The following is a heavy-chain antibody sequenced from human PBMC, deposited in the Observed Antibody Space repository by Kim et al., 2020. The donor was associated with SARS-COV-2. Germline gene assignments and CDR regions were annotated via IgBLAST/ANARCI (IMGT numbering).Heavy chain of an antibody. Sequence: GESLKISCQFSGYIRFSSYWITWVRQMPDKGLEWMGRIDVGDSYTNYSPSFQGHVTISVDKSISTAYLQWSSLKASDTAIYYCARVKVSAFSDRWFDPWGLGTLVIVSS. CDR2: IDVGDSYT. V-gene: IGHV5-10-1*01. CDR3: ARVKVSAFSDRWFDP. J-gene: IGHJ5*02. D-gene: IGHD2-21*02. CDR1: GYIRFSSYW.